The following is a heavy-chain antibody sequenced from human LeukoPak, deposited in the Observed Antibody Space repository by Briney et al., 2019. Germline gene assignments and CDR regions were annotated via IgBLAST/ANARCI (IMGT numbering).Heavy chain of an antibody. CDR3: ARDLGTNDAFDI. CDR2: IRYDGSNK. CDR1: GFTFSSYG. Sequence: GGSLRLSCAASGFTFSSYGMHWVRQAPGKGLEWVAFIRYDGSNKYYAHSVKGRFTISRDNSKNTVYLQMNSLRAEDTAVYFCARDLGTNDAFDIWGQGTMLTVSS. D-gene: IGHD7-27*01. V-gene: IGHV3-30*02. J-gene: IGHJ3*02.